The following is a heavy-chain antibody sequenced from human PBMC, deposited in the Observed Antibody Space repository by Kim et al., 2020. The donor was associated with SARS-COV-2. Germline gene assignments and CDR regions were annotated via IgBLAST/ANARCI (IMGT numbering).Heavy chain of an antibody. CDR3: AKVRFGELSEGDLGP. D-gene: IGHD3-10*01. V-gene: IGHV3-23*03. CDR2: IFSELTRT. Sequence: GGSLRLSCAASGSNFDNYALAWVRQAPGKGLEWVSLIFSELTRTYYANSVKGRFTISRDNSKKTLFLQMNSLRVEDTAVYYCAKVRFGELSEGDLGPWG. CDR1: GSNFDNYA. J-gene: IGHJ5*02.